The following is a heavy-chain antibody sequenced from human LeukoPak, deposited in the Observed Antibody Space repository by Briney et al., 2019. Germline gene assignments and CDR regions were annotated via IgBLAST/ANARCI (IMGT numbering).Heavy chain of an antibody. Sequence: KASETLSLTCTVSGGSISSGGYYWSWIRQHPGKGLEWIGYTYYSGSTYYNPSLKSRVTISVGTSKNQFSLKLSSVTAADTAVYYCARERGYYYDSSGYYFDYWGQGTLVTVSS. V-gene: IGHV4-31*03. CDR2: TYYSGST. J-gene: IGHJ4*02. CDR1: GGSISSGGYY. D-gene: IGHD3-22*01. CDR3: ARERGYYYDSSGYYFDY.